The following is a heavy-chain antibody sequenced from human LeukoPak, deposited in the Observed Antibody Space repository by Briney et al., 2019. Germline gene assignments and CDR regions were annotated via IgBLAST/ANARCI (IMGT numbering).Heavy chain of an antibody. CDR3: AKGGAIMATIPYYFDY. V-gene: IGHV3-23*01. D-gene: IGHD5-12*01. Sequence: GGSLRLSCAASGFTFSTYGMTWVRQAPGKGLEWVSTISNSGVITYYADSVEGRFTISRDNSKNTLYLQMDSLRAEDTAVYYCAKGGAIMATIPYYFDYWGQGTLVTVSS. CDR1: GFTFSTYG. CDR2: ISNSGVIT. J-gene: IGHJ4*02.